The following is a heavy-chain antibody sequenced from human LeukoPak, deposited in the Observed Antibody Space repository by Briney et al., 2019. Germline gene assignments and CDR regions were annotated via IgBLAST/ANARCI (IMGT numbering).Heavy chain of an antibody. Sequence: SETLSLTCTVSGGSISSYYWSWIRQPPGKGLVWIGYIYYSGSTNYNPSLKSRVTISVDTSKNQFSLKLSSVTAADTAVYYCARDRSYSGYDLSYGMDVWGRGTTVTVSS. D-gene: IGHD5-12*01. CDR1: GGSISSYY. CDR2: IYYSGST. V-gene: IGHV4-59*01. CDR3: ARDRSYSGYDLSYGMDV. J-gene: IGHJ6*02.